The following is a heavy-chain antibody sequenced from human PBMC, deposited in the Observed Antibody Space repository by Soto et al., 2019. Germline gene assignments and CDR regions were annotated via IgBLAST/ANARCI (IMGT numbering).Heavy chain of an antibody. CDR3: AKDTLGFPINFDY. CDR1: GFTFSSYA. J-gene: IGHJ4*02. Sequence: GGSLRLSCAASGFTFSSYAMSWVRQAPGNGLEWVSAISGSGGSTYYADSVKGRFTISRDNSKNTLYLQMNSLRAEDTAVYYCAKDTLGFPINFDYWGQGTLVTVSS. V-gene: IGHV3-23*01. CDR2: ISGSGGST. D-gene: IGHD7-27*01.